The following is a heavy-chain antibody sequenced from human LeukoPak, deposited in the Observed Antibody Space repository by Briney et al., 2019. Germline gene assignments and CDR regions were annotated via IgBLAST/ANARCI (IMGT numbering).Heavy chain of an antibody. V-gene: IGHV1-69*04. CDR3: AKDRGVPYYYYGMDV. D-gene: IGHD3-10*01. Sequence: ASVKVSCKASGGTFSSYTISWVRQAPGQGLEWMGRIIPILGIANYAQKFQGRVTITADKSTSTAYMELSSLRSEDTAVYYCAKDRGVPYYYYGMDVWGKGTTVTVSS. CDR2: IIPILGIA. J-gene: IGHJ6*04. CDR1: GGTFSSYT.